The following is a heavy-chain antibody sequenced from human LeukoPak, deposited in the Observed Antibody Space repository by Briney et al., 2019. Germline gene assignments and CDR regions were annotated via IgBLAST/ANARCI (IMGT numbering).Heavy chain of an antibody. CDR1: GFTFSSYW. CDR3: ARGDGYGMDY. D-gene: IGHD5-24*01. V-gene: IGHV3-74*01. Sequence: GGSLRLSCAASGFTFSSYWMHWVRQAPGKGLVWVSRIKSDGSSTSYADSAKGRFTISRDNAKNTLYLQMNSLRAEDMAVYYCARGDGYGMDYWGQGTRVTVSS. J-gene: IGHJ4*02. CDR2: IKSDGSST.